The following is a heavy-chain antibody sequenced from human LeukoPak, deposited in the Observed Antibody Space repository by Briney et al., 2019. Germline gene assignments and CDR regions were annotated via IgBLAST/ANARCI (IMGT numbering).Heavy chain of an antibody. CDR1: GFTFSSYG. CDR3: AKDSRGYFDY. CDR2: ISYDGSNK. V-gene: IGHV3-30*18. Sequence: PGRSLRLSCAASGFTFSSYGMHWVRQAPGKGLEWVAVISYDGSNKYYADSVKGRFTISRDNSKNTLYLQMNSLRAEDTAVYYCAKDSRGYFDYWGQGTLVTVSS. J-gene: IGHJ4*02. D-gene: IGHD3-10*01.